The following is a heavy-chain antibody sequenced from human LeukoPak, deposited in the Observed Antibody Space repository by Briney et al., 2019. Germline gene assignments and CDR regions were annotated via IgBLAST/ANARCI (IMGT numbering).Heavy chain of an antibody. CDR1: GFTFGMYA. CDR2: INPDGRDT. J-gene: IGHJ1*01. CDR3: TSWGDTTAEYFQR. D-gene: IGHD2-21*02. V-gene: IGHV3-7*01. Sequence: PGGSLRLSCAASGFTFGMYAMSWVRQAPGKGLEWVAHINPDGRDTYYVDPVKGRFTISRDNAQNSVYLQMNSLRVEDTAVYYCTSWGDTTAEYFQRWGQGTLVTVSS.